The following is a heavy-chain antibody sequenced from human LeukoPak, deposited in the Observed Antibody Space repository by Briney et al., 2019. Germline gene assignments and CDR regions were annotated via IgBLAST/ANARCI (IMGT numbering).Heavy chain of an antibody. V-gene: IGHV4-61*01. CDR3: ARSLKSNSRDAFDI. CDR1: GYSISSGYY. CDR2: MYYSGSA. D-gene: IGHD2/OR15-2a*01. Sequence: SETLSLTCAVSGYSISSGYYWSWIRQPPGKGLEWIGQMYYSGSAKYNPSLKSRATTSVDTSKNQFSLKLSSVTAADTAVYYCARSLKSNSRDAFDIWGQGTMVTVSS. J-gene: IGHJ3*02.